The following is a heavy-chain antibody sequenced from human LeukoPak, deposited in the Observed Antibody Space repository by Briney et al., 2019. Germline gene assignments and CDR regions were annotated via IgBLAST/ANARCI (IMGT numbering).Heavy chain of an antibody. CDR2: ISYDGSNK. Sequence: GGSLRLSCAASGFTFSSYGMHWVRQAPGKGLEWVAVISYDGSNKYYADSVKGRFTISRDNPKSTLYLQMNSLRAEDTAVYYCAKDRRVGATRDDAFDIWGQGTMVTVSS. D-gene: IGHD1-26*01. J-gene: IGHJ3*02. CDR1: GFTFSSYG. CDR3: AKDRRVGATRDDAFDI. V-gene: IGHV3-30*18.